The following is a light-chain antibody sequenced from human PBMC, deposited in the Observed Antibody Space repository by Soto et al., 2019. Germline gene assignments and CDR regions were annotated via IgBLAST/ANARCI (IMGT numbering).Light chain of an antibody. Sequence: QSVLTQPASVSESPGQSITISCTGTSSDVGSYKFVSWYQHHPGKAPKLMIYEDSKRPSGVSDRFSGSKSGNTASLTISGPQADDEADYYCCSYAGTTNVFGTGTKVTVL. CDR1: SSDVGSYKF. J-gene: IGLJ1*01. CDR3: CSYAGTTNV. CDR2: EDS. V-gene: IGLV2-23*02.